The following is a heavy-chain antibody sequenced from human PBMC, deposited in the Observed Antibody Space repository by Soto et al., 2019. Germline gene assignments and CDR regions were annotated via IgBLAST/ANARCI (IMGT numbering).Heavy chain of an antibody. D-gene: IGHD6-19*01. J-gene: IGHJ5*02. CDR3: ARDGDNIAVAGTGGGFDP. CDR1: GGSISSYY. CDR2: IFYSGST. Sequence: SETLSLTCTVSGGSISSYYWSWIRQPPGKGLEWIGFIFYSGSTSYNPSLKSRVTISIDTSEYQFSLKLSSVTAADTAVYYCARDGDNIAVAGTGGGFDPWGQGTLVTVSS. V-gene: IGHV4-59*12.